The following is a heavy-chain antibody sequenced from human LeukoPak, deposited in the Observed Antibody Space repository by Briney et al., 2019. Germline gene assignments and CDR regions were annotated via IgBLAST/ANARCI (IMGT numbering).Heavy chain of an antibody. CDR3: ARVGEYSYGTVDY. D-gene: IGHD5-18*01. Sequence: SETLSLTCTVSGGSISSYYWSWIRQPPGKGLEWIGYIYYSGSTNYNPSLKSRVTISVDTSKNQFSLKLSSVTAADTALYYCARVGEYSYGTVDYWGQGTLVTVSS. J-gene: IGHJ4*02. CDR1: GGSISSYY. V-gene: IGHV4-59*12. CDR2: IYYSGST.